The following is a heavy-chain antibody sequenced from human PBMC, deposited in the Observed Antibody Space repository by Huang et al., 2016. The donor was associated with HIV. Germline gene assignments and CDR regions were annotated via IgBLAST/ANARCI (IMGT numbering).Heavy chain of an antibody. J-gene: IGHJ6*03. CDR1: GFTFRSHA. CDR2: ISYEGRTQ. V-gene: IGHV3-30*03. D-gene: IGHD2-15*01. CDR3: GRDPAAITETSSHYYYFMDV. Sequence: QVQLVESGGGVVRSGGSLRLSCAGSGFTFRSHAIHWASQTPGNGLEWVWVISYEGRTQHLAETGEGPCTISRDNSRNTVSLQMNSLRPEDTAVYFCGRDPAAITETSSHYYYFMDVWGNGTTVIVSS.